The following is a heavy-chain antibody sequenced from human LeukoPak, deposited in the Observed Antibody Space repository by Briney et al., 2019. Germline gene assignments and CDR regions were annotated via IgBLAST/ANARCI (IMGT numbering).Heavy chain of an antibody. J-gene: IGHJ4*02. V-gene: IGHV1-2*02. Sequence: ASVKVSCKASGYTFTGYYMHWVRQAPGQGLEWIGWINPNSGGTNYAQKFQGRVTMTRDTSISTVYMELSSLRSDDTAVYYCARGLGAGSSWYCDYWGQGTLVTVSS. CDR2: INPNSGGT. CDR1: GYTFTGYY. CDR3: ARGLGAGSSWYCDY. D-gene: IGHD6-13*01.